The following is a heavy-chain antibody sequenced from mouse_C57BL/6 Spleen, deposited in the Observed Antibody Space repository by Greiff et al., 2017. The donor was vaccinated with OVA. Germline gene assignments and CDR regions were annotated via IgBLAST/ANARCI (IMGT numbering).Heavy chain of an antibody. D-gene: IGHD1-1*01. CDR1: GYTFTSYW. CDR2: IYPGSGST. CDR3: AREGYYYGSSCFDY. Sequence: QVQLQQPGAELVKPGASVKMSCKASGYTFTSYWITWVKQRPGQGLEWIGDIYPGSGSTNYNEKFKSKATLTVDTSSSTAYMQLSSLTSEDSAVYYCAREGYYYGSSCFDYWGQGTTLTVSS. J-gene: IGHJ2*01. V-gene: IGHV1-55*01.